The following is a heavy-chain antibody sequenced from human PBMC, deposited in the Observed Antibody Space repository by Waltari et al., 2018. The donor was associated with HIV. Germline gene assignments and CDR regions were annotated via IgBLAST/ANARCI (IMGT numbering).Heavy chain of an antibody. J-gene: IGHJ4*02. Sequence: QLQLQESGPGLVKPSETLSLTCTVSGGSISSSSYYWGWIRQPPGKGLEWIGNIYYSGNTYYNPSLKMRVTIAIDTSKNQFSRNLSSVTAADTALYYCAREGQGPDYWGQGTLVTVSS. CDR2: IYYSGNT. CDR1: GGSISSSSYY. V-gene: IGHV4-39*02. CDR3: AREGQGPDY.